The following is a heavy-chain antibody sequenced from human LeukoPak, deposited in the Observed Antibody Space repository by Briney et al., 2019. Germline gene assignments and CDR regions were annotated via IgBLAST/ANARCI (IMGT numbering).Heavy chain of an antibody. CDR1: GFTFISYA. V-gene: IGHV3-23*01. J-gene: IGHJ1*01. CDR2: ISGSGGTT. CDR3: AKAMTTITVYFQD. Sequence: PGGALRLSCAASGFTFISYAMSWVRQVPGKGLEGVSTISGSGGTTYYADSVNGRSNISRDHSKNTLYLQMFTLRAEDTAVYYRAKAMTTITVYFQDWGQGTLVTVSS. D-gene: IGHD5-24*01.